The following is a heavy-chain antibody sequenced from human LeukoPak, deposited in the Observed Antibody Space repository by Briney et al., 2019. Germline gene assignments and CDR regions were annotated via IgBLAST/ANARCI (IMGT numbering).Heavy chain of an antibody. D-gene: IGHD3-22*01. CDR2: IKPDGGEK. CDR3: ARDAARDSSGYYYDY. J-gene: IGHJ4*02. V-gene: IGHV3-7*01. CDR1: GFTFSSYM. Sequence: GGSLRLSCAASGFTFSSYMMTWVRQAPGKGLEWVANIKPDGGEKFYVDSVRGRFTISRDNAKNSLYLQMNSLRAEDTAVYYCARDAARDSSGYYYDYWGQGTLVTVSS.